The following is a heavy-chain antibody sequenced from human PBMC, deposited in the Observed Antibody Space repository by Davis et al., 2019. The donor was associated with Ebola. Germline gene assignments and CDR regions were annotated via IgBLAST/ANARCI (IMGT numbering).Heavy chain of an antibody. CDR1: GFTFSTYG. D-gene: IGHD3-16*01. CDR3: AKPTWQDLDGFDV. J-gene: IGHJ3*01. CDR2: VSGSGSIT. V-gene: IGHV3-23*01. Sequence: GESLKISCAASGFTFSTYGMSWVRQAPGTGLEWVSSVSGSGSITHDADSVKGRFTLFSDNSKNTVYLHMSSMRAEDTAVYYCAKPTWQDLDGFDVWGQGTMVTVSS.